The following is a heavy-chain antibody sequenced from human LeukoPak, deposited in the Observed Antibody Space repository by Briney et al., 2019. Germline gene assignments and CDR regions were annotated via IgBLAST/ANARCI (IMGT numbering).Heavy chain of an antibody. CDR2: IIPIFGTA. D-gene: IGHD5-12*01. V-gene: IGHV1-69*13. CDR3: ARASPGYSGYDWTYYYYYMDV. Sequence: GAPVKVSCKASGGTFSSYAISWVRQAPGQGLEWMGGIIPIFGTANYAQKFQGRITITADESTSTAYMELSSLRSEDTAVYYCARASPGYSGYDWTYYYYYMDVWGKGTTVTISS. CDR1: GGTFSSYA. J-gene: IGHJ6*03.